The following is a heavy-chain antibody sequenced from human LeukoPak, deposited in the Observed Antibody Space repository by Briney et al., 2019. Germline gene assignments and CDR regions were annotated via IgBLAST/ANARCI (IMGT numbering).Heavy chain of an antibody. D-gene: IGHD6-19*01. CDR1: GGTFSSYA. CDR3: ARDDLAVAGTGWFDP. V-gene: IGHV1-69*04. Sequence: SVKVSCKASGGTFSSYAISWVRQAPGQGLEWMGRIIPILGIANYAQKFQGRVTITADKSTSTAYMELRSLRSDDTAVYYCARDDLAVAGTGWFDPWGQGTLVTVSS. CDR2: IIPILGIA. J-gene: IGHJ5*02.